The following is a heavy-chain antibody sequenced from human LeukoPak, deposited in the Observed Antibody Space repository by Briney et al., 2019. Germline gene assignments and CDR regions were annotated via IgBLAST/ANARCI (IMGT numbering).Heavy chain of an antibody. CDR3: ATRDGYNYLSLVGY. CDR1: GFTFSSYA. V-gene: IGHV3-23*01. J-gene: IGHJ4*02. Sequence: GGSLRLSCAASGFTFSSYAMSWVRQAPGKGLECISGFSGSGGSTYYADSVKGRFTISRDNSKNTVFLQMNSLRAEDTAVYYCATRDGYNYLSLVGYWGQGTLVTVSS. CDR2: FSGSGGST. D-gene: IGHD5-24*01.